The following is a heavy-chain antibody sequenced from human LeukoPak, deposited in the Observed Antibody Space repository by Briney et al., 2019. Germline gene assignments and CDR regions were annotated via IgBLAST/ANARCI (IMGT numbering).Heavy chain of an antibody. J-gene: IGHJ5*02. CDR2: ISGSGGST. D-gene: IGHD3-10*01. V-gene: IGHV3-23*01. Sequence: GGSLRLSCAASGLTFSSYAMSWVRQAPGKGLEWVSAISGSGGSTYYADSVKGRFTISRDNSKNTLYLQMNSLRAEDTAVYYCAKEQSPWGAYGSGSNNWFDPWGQGTLVTVSS. CDR1: GLTFSSYA. CDR3: AKEQSPWGAYGSGSNNWFDP.